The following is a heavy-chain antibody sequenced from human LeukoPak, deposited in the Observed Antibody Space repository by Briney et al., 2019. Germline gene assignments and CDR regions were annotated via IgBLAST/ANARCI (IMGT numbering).Heavy chain of an antibody. J-gene: IGHJ4*02. CDR2: ISTIGLTI. Sequence: SGGSLRLSCAASGFTIGSYAMSWVRQTPGKGLEWLSSISTIGLTIYYADSVKGRFTISRDNAKNTLYLQMNSLRAEDTAIYYCAALRRVAAGGAIIDYWGQGALVTVSS. CDR3: AALRRVAAGGAIIDY. V-gene: IGHV3-23*01. CDR1: GFTIGSYA. D-gene: IGHD6-13*01.